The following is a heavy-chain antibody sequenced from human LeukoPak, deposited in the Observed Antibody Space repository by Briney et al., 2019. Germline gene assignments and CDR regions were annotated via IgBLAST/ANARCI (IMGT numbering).Heavy chain of an antibody. D-gene: IGHD1-14*01. CDR1: GFGLNSYC. J-gene: IGHJ3*02. V-gene: IGHV5-51*01. CDR3: ASRRNTPEAFDI. CDR2: IYSGHSDT. Sequence: GESLKISLKGPGFGLNSYCIGWVPQMPGKGLEWMGIIYSGHSDTTHSPSLQGPVTISADKSISTDYLQWSSLEASDSAMYNCASRRNTPEAFDIWGQGAMVTVSS.